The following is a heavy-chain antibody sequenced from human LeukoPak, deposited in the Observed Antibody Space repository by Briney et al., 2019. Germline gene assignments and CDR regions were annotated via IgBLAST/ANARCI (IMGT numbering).Heavy chain of an antibody. V-gene: IGHV3-23*01. Sequence: GGSLRLSYTASGFTFSSHAMSWVRQAAGERLEWVSSISASGGTTFHSGSVKGRFTISRDNSKKVLYLQMNGLRVEDTAIYYCAKDYCSSAICPADYWGQGTQVTVSS. CDR1: GFTFSSHA. CDR2: ISASGGTT. D-gene: IGHD6-19*01. J-gene: IGHJ4*02. CDR3: AKDYCSSAICPADY.